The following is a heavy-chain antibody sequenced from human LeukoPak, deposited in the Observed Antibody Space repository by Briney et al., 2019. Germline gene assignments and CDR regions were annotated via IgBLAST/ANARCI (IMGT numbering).Heavy chain of an antibody. Sequence: ASVKVSCKASGYTFTSYGINWVRQATGQGLEWMGWMNPNSGNTGYAQKFQGRVTMTRNTSISTAYMELSSLRSEDTAVYYCARAASSGRYYYYYMDVWGKGTTVTISS. CDR2: MNPNSGNT. CDR3: ARAASSGRYYYYYMDV. CDR1: GYTFTSYG. D-gene: IGHD3-22*01. V-gene: IGHV1-8*02. J-gene: IGHJ6*03.